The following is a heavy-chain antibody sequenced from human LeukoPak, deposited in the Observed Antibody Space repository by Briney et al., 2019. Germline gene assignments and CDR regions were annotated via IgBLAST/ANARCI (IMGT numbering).Heavy chain of an antibody. V-gene: IGHV4-59*01. J-gene: IGHJ6*03. CDR2: IYYSGST. CDR3: ARCGNYCSSTSCYHATYYYYMDV. Sequence: SETLSLTCTVSGGSISSYYWSWIRQPPGKGLEWIGYIYYSGSTNYNPSLKSRVTISVDTSKNQFSLKLSSVTAADTAVYYCARCGNYCSSTSCYHATYYYYMDVWGKGTTVTVSS. D-gene: IGHD2-2*01. CDR1: GGSISSYY.